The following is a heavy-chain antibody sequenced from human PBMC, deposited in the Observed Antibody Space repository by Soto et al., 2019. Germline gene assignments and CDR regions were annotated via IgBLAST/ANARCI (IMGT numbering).Heavy chain of an antibody. Sequence: QITLKESGPTLVKPTQTLTLTCTFSGFSLSTSGVGVGWIRQPPGKALEWLALIYWDDDKRYSPSLKSRLTIPKDTSKNQVVLKMTHMDPVDTATYYCAHRPSWYSEFDYWGQGTLVTVSS. CDR3: AHRPSWYSEFDY. J-gene: IGHJ4*02. CDR1: GFSLSTSGVG. CDR2: IYWDDDK. V-gene: IGHV2-5*02. D-gene: IGHD2-15*01.